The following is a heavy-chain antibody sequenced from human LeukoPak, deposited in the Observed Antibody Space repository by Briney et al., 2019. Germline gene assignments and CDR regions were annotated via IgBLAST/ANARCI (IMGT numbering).Heavy chain of an antibody. CDR1: GYSISSGYY. CDR3: ARSVGIVGAGGAFDI. D-gene: IGHD1-26*01. Sequence: SETLSLTCTVSGYSISSGYYWGWIRQPAGKGLEWIGRIYTSGSTKYSPSLKSRVTISEDTSKNQFSLKLSSVTAADTAVYYCARSVGIVGAGGAFDIWGQGTMVTVSA. V-gene: IGHV4-61*02. CDR2: IYTSGST. J-gene: IGHJ3*02.